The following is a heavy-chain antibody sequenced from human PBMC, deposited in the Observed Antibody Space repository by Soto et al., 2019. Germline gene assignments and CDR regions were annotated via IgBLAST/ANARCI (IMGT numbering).Heavy chain of an antibody. V-gene: IGHV4-31*03. J-gene: IGHJ4*02. CDR2: IYYSGST. Sequence: PSETLSLTCTVSGGSISSGGYYWSWIRQHPGKGLEWIGYIYYSGSTYYNPSLKSRVTISVDPSKNQFSLKLSSVTAADTAVYYCARVGTPMVRGVALFDYWGQGTLVTVSS. CDR1: GGSISSGGYY. CDR3: ARVGTPMVRGVALFDY. D-gene: IGHD3-10*01.